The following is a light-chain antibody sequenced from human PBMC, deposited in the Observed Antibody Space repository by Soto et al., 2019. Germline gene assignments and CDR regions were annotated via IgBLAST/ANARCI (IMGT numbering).Light chain of an antibody. CDR2: DTS. CDR1: TGAVTSGHY. CDR3: SLSYSYGRV. J-gene: IGLJ3*02. Sequence: QAVVTQEPSLTVSPGGTVTLTCGSSTGAVTSGHYPYWFQQRPGQAPRTLIYDTSYKHSWTPARFSGSLLGGKAALTLSGAQPEDEAEYYCSLSYSYGRVFGGGTKLTVL. V-gene: IGLV7-46*01.